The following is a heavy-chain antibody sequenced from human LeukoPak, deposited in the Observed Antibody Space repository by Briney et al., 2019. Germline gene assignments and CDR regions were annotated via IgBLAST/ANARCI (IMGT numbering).Heavy chain of an antibody. D-gene: IGHD3-10*01. CDR3: ARGAMGFGDPRDCYYYMDV. Sequence: GGSLRLSCAASGFTFSKYSMNWVRQAPGKGLEWVSYISISSSSVYYADSVKGRFTISRDNAKNSLYLQMNSLRAEDTAVYYCARGAMGFGDPRDCYYYMDVWGKGTTVTVSS. V-gene: IGHV3-48*04. CDR2: ISISSSSV. CDR1: GFTFSKYS. J-gene: IGHJ6*03.